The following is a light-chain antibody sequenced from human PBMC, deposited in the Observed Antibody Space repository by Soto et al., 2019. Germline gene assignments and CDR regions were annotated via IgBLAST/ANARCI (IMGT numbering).Light chain of an antibody. CDR2: DVS. CDR3: SSYTSSSTPFSV. J-gene: IGLJ1*01. V-gene: IGLV2-14*01. CDR1: SSDVGGYNY. Sequence: QSVLTQPASVSGSPGQSITISCTGTSSDVGGYNYVSWYQQHPGKAPKLMIYDVSNRPSGVSNRFSGSKSGNTASLTISGLQAEDEADYYCSSYTSSSTPFSVFGTGTQLTVL.